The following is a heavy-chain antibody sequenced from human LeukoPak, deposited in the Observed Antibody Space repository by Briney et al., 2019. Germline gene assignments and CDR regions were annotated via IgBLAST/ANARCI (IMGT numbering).Heavy chain of an antibody. D-gene: IGHD1-26*01. CDR2: IHGDGDNI. CDR1: GFPFSSYA. CDR3: ARAQVGAPTDL. Sequence: GGSLRLSCAASGFPFSSYAMYWVRQAPGKGLVWVARIHGDGDNISYADSVRGRFTISRDNAKDTLYLHMSSLRPEDTAVYYCARAQVGAPTDLWGQGTLVTVSS. J-gene: IGHJ5*02. V-gene: IGHV3-74*01.